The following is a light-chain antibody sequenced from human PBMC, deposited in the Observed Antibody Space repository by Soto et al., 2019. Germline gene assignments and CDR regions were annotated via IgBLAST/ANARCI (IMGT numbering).Light chain of an antibody. CDR2: DNN. CDR1: SSNIGAGYD. CDR3: HSFDHTMSGSMV. J-gene: IGLJ2*01. Sequence: QLVLTQPPSVSGAPGQTVTISCTGSSSNIGAGYDVHWYQQLPGTAPKLVIYDNNNRPSGVPDRFSGSKSGTSASLAITGLQAEDEADYYCHSFDHTMSGSMVFGGGTKVTVL. V-gene: IGLV1-40*01.